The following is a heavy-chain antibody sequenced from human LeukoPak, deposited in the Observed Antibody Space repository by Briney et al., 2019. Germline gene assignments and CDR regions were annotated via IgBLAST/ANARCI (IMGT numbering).Heavy chain of an antibody. D-gene: IGHD5-24*01. Sequence: GRSLRLFCAASGFTFDDYAMHWVRQAPGKGLEWVSGISWNSGSIDYADSVKGRFTISRDNAKNSLYLQMNSLRAEDTALYYCAKDQGDGYPWNYFDYWGQGTLVTVSS. CDR3: AKDQGDGYPWNYFDY. CDR2: ISWNSGSI. V-gene: IGHV3-9*01. J-gene: IGHJ4*02. CDR1: GFTFDDYA.